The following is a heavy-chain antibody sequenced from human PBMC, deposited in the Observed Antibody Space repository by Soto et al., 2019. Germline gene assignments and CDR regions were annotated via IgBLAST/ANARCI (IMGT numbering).Heavy chain of an antibody. Sequence: EVQLVESGGGLIQPGGSLRLSCAASGFTVSSNYMSWVRQAPGKGLEWVSVIYSGGSTYYADSLKGRFTISRDNSKNTLYLQMNSLRAEETAVYYCARDRGAGDCYTFDYWGQGTLVTVSS. CDR1: GFTVSSNY. CDR3: ARDRGAGDCYTFDY. V-gene: IGHV3-53*01. J-gene: IGHJ4*02. D-gene: IGHD2-21*02. CDR2: IYSGGST.